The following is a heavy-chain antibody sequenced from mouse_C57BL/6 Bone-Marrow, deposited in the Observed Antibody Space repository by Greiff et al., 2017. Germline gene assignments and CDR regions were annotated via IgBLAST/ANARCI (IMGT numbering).Heavy chain of an antibody. J-gene: IGHJ2*01. D-gene: IGHD2-3*01. V-gene: IGHV14-4*01. Sequence: EVQLQQSGAELVRPGASVKLSCTASGYNIKDDYIHWVKQRPEQGLEWIGWIDPEIGDTEYASKFPGKGTITSDTSSNTAYLQLSSLTSEDTAVYYCSSCDGNYFDFWGQGTPLTVAS. CDR3: SSCDGNYFDF. CDR2: IDPEIGDT. CDR1: GYNIKDDY.